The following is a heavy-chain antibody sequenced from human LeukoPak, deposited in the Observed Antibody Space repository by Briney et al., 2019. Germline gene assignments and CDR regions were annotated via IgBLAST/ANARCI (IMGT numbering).Heavy chain of an antibody. Sequence: ASVKVSCKASGYTFTGYYIHWVRQAPGQGLEWMGWINPNSGGTNYARKFQGRVTMTRDTSISTAYVELSRLRSDDTAVYYCARDGKGIPNWFDPWGQGTVVTVSS. J-gene: IGHJ5*02. D-gene: IGHD2-21*01. V-gene: IGHV1-2*02. CDR3: ARDGKGIPNWFDP. CDR2: INPNSGGT. CDR1: GYTFTGYY.